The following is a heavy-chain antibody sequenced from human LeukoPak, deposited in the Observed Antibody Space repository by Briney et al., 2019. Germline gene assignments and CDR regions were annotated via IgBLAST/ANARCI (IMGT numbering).Heavy chain of an antibody. CDR1: GGSISSYY. CDR3: ARADYYDSTGDDY. D-gene: IGHD3-22*01. J-gene: IGHJ4*02. CDR2: IYYSGST. V-gene: IGHV4-59*01. Sequence: SETLSLTCTVSGGSISSYYWSWIRQPPGKGLEWIGYIYYSGSTNYNPSLKSRVTISVDTSKNQFSLKLSSVTAVDTAVYYCARADYYDSTGDDYWGQGTLVTVSS.